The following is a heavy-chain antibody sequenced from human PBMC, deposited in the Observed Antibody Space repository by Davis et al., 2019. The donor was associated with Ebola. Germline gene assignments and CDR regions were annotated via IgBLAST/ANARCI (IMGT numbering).Heavy chain of an antibody. D-gene: IGHD6-13*01. Sequence: GGSLRLSCAASGSTFSSYNMNWVRQAPGKGLEWVSYITSSSSTIYYADSVKGRFTISRDNAKNSLYLQMNSLRAEDTAAYFCAKDPPYSRLLAAAGTSWGQGALVTVSS. J-gene: IGHJ5*02. V-gene: IGHV3-48*04. CDR2: ITSSSSTI. CDR3: AKDPPYSRLLAAAGTS. CDR1: GSTFSSYN.